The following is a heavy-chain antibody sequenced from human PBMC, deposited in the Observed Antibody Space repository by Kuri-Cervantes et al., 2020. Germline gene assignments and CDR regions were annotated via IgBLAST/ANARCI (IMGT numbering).Heavy chain of an antibody. CDR2: ISGSGGST. D-gene: IGHD2-2*01. Sequence: GESLKISCAASGFTSSSYAMSWVRQAPGKGLEWVSAISGSGGSTYYADSVKGRFTISRDNSKNTLYLQMNSLRAEDTAVYYCAKGSQYQLLLIWVDYWGQGTLVTVSS. V-gene: IGHV3-23*01. CDR3: AKGSQYQLLLIWVDY. CDR1: GFTSSSYA. J-gene: IGHJ4*02.